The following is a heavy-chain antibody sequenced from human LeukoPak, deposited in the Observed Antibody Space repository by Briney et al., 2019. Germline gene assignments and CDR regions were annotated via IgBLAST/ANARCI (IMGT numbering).Heavy chain of an antibody. J-gene: IGHJ6*03. CDR1: GYTFTGYF. CDR2: INPNTGGT. CDR3: ARDGVSHYYYMDV. Sequence: ASVKVSCKASGYTFTGYFVHWVRQAPGQGLQWMGWINPNTGGTNYAQKFQGRVTMTRDTSISTAYMELSRLRSDDTAVYYCARDGVSHYYYMDVWGKGTTVTVSS. D-gene: IGHD3-10*01. V-gene: IGHV1-2*02.